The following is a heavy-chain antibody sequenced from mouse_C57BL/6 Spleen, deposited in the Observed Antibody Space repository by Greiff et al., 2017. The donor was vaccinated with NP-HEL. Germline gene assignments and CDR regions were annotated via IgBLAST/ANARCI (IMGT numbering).Heavy chain of an antibody. D-gene: IGHD1-1*01. J-gene: IGHJ3*01. CDR3: AITTVVPFAY. Sequence: QVHVKQSGPELVKPGASVKISCKASGYAFSSSWMNWVKQRPGKGLEWIGRIYPGDGDTNYNGKFKGKATLTADKSSSTAYMQLSSLTSEDSAVYFCAITTVVPFAYWGQGTLVTVSA. CDR1: GYAFSSSW. V-gene: IGHV1-82*01. CDR2: IYPGDGDT.